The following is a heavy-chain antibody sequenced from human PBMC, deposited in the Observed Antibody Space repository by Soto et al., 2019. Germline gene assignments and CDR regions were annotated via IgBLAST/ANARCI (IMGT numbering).Heavy chain of an antibody. V-gene: IGHV1-46*04. CDR1: GYTFTSYY. CDR2: INPSDGKT. J-gene: IGHJ4*02. CDR3: VRWSYLDY. Sequence: ASVKVSCKASGYTFTSYYMHWVRQAPGQGLEWMGIINPSDGKTFYADSVKGRFSISRDTSKNMLYLQMNNLRGDDTAVYYCVRWSYLDYWGQGTRVTVSS. D-gene: IGHD3-3*01.